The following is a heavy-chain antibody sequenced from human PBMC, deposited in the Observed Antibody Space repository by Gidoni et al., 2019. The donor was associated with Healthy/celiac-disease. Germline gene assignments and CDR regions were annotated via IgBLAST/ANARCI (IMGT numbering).Heavy chain of an antibody. V-gene: IGHV3-7*01. J-gene: IGHJ3*02. CDR1: GLTFRSHW. CDR2: IKQDGSEK. D-gene: IGHD6-19*01. Sequence: EVQLVESGGGLVQPGGSLRLSCAASGLTFRSHWMSWVRQAPGKGLEWVANIKQDGSEKYYVDSVNGRFTISRDDAKNSLYLQMNSLRAEDTAVYYCARDLHPRQWLVAFDIWGQGTMVTVSS. CDR3: ARDLHPRQWLVAFDI.